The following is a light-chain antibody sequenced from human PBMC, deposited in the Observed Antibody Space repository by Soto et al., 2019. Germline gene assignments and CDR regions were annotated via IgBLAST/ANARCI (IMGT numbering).Light chain of an antibody. CDR3: QQLTSYPRST. J-gene: IGKJ5*01. CDR1: QSVGNNY. CDR2: GAS. Sequence: EIVLTQSPGTLSLSPGERATLSCRASQSVGNNYLAWYQQKPGQAPRLLIYGASSRATGIPDRFSGSGSGTEFTLTISSLQPEDFATYHCQQLTSYPRSTFGQGTRLEIK. V-gene: IGKV3-20*01.